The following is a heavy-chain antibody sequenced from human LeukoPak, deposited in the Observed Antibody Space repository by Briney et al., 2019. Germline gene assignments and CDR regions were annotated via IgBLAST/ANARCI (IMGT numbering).Heavy chain of an antibody. CDR2: INHSGST. V-gene: IGHV4-34*01. CDR3: AREPTVTNSYYYGMDV. CDR1: GGSFSGYY. Sequence: SETLSLTCAVYGGSFSGYYWSWIRQPPGKGLEWIGEINHSGSTNYNPSLKSRVTISVDTSKNQFSLKLSSVTAADTAVYYCAREPTVTNSYYYGMDVWSKGTTATVSS. D-gene: IGHD4-17*01. J-gene: IGHJ6*04.